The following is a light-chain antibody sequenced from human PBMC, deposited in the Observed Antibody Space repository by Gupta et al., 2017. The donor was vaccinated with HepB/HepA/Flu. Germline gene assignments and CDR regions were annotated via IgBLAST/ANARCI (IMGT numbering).Light chain of an antibody. CDR1: QNILYGSNGKNY. CDR3: LQCYAIPPT. V-gene: IGKV4-1*01. CDR2: WAS. Sequence: DIVMTQSAHSPAVSLGERATINCKASQNILYGSNGKNYLAWYQHKPGLPPKRLIYWASTRESGVPDRFSGSGSGTDFTLTISSLQAEDVAVYYCLQCYAIPPTFGQGTTVEIK. J-gene: IGKJ1*01.